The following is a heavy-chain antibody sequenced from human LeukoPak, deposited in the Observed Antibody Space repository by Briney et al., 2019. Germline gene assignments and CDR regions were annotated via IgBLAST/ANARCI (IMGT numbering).Heavy chain of an antibody. J-gene: IGHJ4*02. D-gene: IGHD3-3*01. CDR3: ARGRNRVQRVTIFGVVTLDY. V-gene: IGHV4-34*01. CDR1: GGSFSGYY. CDR2: INHSGST. Sequence: SETLSLTCAVYGGSFSGYYWSWIRQPPGKGLEWIGEINHSGSTNYNPSLKSRVTISVDTSKNQFSLKLSSATAADTAVYYCARGRNRVQRVTIFGVVTLDYWGQGTLVTVSS.